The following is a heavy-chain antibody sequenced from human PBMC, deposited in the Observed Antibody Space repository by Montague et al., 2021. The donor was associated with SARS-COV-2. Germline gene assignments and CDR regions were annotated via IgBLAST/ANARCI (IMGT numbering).Heavy chain of an antibody. CDR3: VAEWLAIYYFDF. D-gene: IGHD6-19*01. V-gene: IGHV4-39*01. CDR2: PFYSGSS. CDR1: GGSISSSNYY. Sequence: SETLSLTCTVAGGSISSSNYYWGWIRQPPGKGLEWIGSPFYSGSSFYNPSLKSRDTISVDTSKNQFSLRLSSVTAADTAVYYCVAEWLAIYYFDFWGQGTLVTVSS. J-gene: IGHJ4*02.